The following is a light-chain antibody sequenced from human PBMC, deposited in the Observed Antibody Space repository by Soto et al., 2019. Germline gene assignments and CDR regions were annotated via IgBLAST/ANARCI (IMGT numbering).Light chain of an antibody. CDR3: AVWDDSLNGVV. CDR2: YDD. Sequence: QSELTQPPSVSEAPRQRVTISCSGSSSNVGNNAVNWYQQLPGKAPKLLIYYDDLLPSGVSDRFSGSKSGTSASLAISGLQSEDEADYYCAVWDDSLNGVVFGGGTKLTVL. CDR1: SSNVGNNA. V-gene: IGLV1-36*01. J-gene: IGLJ2*01.